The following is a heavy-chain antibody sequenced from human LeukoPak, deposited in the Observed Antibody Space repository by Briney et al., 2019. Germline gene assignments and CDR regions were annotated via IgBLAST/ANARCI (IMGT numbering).Heavy chain of an antibody. CDR1: GFTFSSYW. D-gene: IGHD4-17*01. J-gene: IGHJ5*02. V-gene: IGHV3-7*01. CDR2: IKQDGSEK. CDR3: ARLTTVTTHNWFDP. Sequence: GGSLRLSCAASGFTFSSYWMGWVRQAPGKGLEWVANIKQDGSEKYYVDSVKGRFTISRDNAKNSLYLQMNSLRAEDTAVYYCARLTTVTTHNWFDPWGQGTLVTVSS.